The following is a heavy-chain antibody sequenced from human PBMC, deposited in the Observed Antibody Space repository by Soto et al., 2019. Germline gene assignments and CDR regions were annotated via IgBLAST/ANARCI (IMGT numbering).Heavy chain of an antibody. CDR2: IYYSGST. CDR3: ARALSPEAYYYDSSGYG. V-gene: IGHV4-31*03. CDR1: GGSISSGGYY. J-gene: IGHJ4*02. Sequence: PSETLSLTCTVSGGSISSGGYYWSWIRQHPGKGLEWIGYIYYSGSTYYNPSLKSRVTISVDTSKNQFSLKLRSVTAADTAVYYCARALSPEAYYYDSSGYGWGQGTLVTVSS. D-gene: IGHD3-22*01.